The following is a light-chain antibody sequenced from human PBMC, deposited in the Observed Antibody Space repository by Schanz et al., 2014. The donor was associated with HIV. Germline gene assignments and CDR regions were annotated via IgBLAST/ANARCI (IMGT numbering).Light chain of an antibody. J-gene: IGLJ7*01. Sequence: QSALTQPASVSGSPGQSITISCTGTSSDVGGYNYVSWYQQHPGKAPKLMIYDVSKRPLGVPDRFSGSKSGTSASLAISGLQSEDEADYYCAAWDDSLNAAVFGGGTQLTVL. V-gene: IGLV2-14*03. CDR2: DVS. CDR3: AAWDDSLNAAV. CDR1: SSDVGGYNY.